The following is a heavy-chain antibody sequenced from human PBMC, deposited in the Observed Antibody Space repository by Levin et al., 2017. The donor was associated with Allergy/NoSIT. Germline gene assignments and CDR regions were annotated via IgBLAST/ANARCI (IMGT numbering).Heavy chain of an antibody. CDR3: TRGGVPMVTIDY. Sequence: GESLKISCAASGFTFSTYPMHWVRQAPGKGLEWVAVISADGNNEFYVDSVKGRFIISRDNSKNTLQLQMNSLRGEDTAVYYCTRGGVPMVTIDYWGQGTLVTVSS. V-gene: IGHV3-30*03. CDR2: ISADGNNE. CDR1: GFTFSTYP. J-gene: IGHJ4*02. D-gene: IGHD4/OR15-4a*01.